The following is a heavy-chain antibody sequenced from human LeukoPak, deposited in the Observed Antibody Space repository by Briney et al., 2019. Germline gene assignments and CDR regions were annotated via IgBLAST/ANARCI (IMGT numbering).Heavy chain of an antibody. V-gene: IGHV3-48*03. CDR1: GFTFSSYE. CDR3: ARVQQPSGIQGYYYGMDV. J-gene: IGHJ6*02. CDR2: ISSGSSNT. Sequence: GGSLRLSCAASGFTFSSYEMKWVRQPPGKGLGWGSYISSGSSNTYYAVSVKGRFTISKDNAKNSLYLQMNSLGAEDTAVYYCARVQQPSGIQGYYYGMDVWGQVTTVTVSS. D-gene: IGHD6-13*01.